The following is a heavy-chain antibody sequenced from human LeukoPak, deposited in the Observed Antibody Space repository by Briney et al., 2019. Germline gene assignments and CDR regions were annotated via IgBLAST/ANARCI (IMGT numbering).Heavy chain of an antibody. V-gene: IGHV4-34*01. Sequence: SETLSLTCAVYGGSFSDYHWSWVRQSPGKGLEWIGEINHSGTKSNYNPSLKSRVTISVDTSKNQFSLKLSSVTAADTAVYYCARDAYSSSWYGGYFDYWGQGTLVTVSS. CDR2: INHSGTKS. CDR1: GGSFSDYH. CDR3: ARDAYSSSWYGGYFDY. D-gene: IGHD6-13*01. J-gene: IGHJ4*02.